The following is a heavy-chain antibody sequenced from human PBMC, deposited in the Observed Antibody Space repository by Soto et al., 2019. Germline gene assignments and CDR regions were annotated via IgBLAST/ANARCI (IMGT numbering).Heavy chain of an antibody. CDR2: MTGSGGFT. V-gene: IGHV3-23*01. D-gene: IGHD2-21*02. Sequence: GGSLRLSCAASGFSFCAYAMSWVRQAPGKGLEWVSGMTGSGGFTYYADSVKGRFTISRDNSKNTLYVQMNSLRAEDTAVYYCAKGPCDPDCSVFDSWGQGTLVTVSS. CDR1: GFSFCAYA. J-gene: IGHJ4*02. CDR3: AKGPCDPDCSVFDS.